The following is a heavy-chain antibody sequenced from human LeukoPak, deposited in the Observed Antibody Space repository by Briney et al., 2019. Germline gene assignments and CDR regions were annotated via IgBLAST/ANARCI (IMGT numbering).Heavy chain of an antibody. D-gene: IGHD5-12*01. CDR2: IIPIFGTA. CDR3: ARDGDSGYDYTS. J-gene: IGHJ5*02. CDR1: GGTFSSYA. V-gene: IGHV1-69*01. Sequence: SVKVSCKASGGTFSSYAISWVRQAPGQGLEWMGGIIPIFGTANYAQKFQGRVTVTADESTSTAYMELSSLRSEDTAVYYCARDGDSGYDYTSWGQGTLVTVSS.